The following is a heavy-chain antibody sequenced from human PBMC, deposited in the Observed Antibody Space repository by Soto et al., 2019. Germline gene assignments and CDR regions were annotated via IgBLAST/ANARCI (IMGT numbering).Heavy chain of an antibody. CDR2: ISSSSSYT. Sequence: GGSLRLSCAASGFTFSDYYMSWIRQAPGKGLEWVSYISSSSSYTNYADSVKGRFTISRDNAKNPLYLQMNSLRAEDTAVYYCARVEDTAMVTYDYWGQGTLVTVSS. CDR3: ARVEDTAMVTYDY. CDR1: GFTFSDYY. D-gene: IGHD5-18*01. J-gene: IGHJ4*02. V-gene: IGHV3-11*06.